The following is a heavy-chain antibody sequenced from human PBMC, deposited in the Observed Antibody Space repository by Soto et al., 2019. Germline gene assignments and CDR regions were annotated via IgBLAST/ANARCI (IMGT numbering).Heavy chain of an antibody. CDR2: IYSGGST. V-gene: IGHV3-53*01. D-gene: IGHD3-22*01. CDR1: GFTVSSNY. J-gene: IGHJ3*02. CDR3: ARGQRITMIAPDAFDI. Sequence: GGSLGLSCAASGFTVSSNYMSWVRQAPGKGLEWVSVIYSGGSTYYADSVKGRFTISRDNSKNTLYLQMNSLRAEDTAVYYCARGQRITMIAPDAFDIWGQGTMVTVSS.